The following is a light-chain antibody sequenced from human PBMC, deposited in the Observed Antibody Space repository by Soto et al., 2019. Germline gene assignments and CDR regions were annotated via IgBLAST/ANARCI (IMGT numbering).Light chain of an antibody. CDR2: GES. Sequence: EIVMTQSPATLSLSPGERAALSCRASQSINSELAWYQQKPGQPPRLLIYGESTRATGVHARFTGTESGSEFTLTISGLQSEDFAVYYCQQGHNWPLTFGQGTRLEI. CDR1: QSINSE. J-gene: IGKJ2*01. V-gene: IGKV3-15*01. CDR3: QQGHNWPLT.